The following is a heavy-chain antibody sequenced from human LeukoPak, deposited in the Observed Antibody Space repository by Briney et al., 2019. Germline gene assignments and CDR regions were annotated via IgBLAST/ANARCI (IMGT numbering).Heavy chain of an antibody. J-gene: IGHJ4*02. CDR2: ISSDASIT. CDR1: GFTFSTYW. CDR3: ATSARTYIGSSLDY. Sequence: GGSLRLSCAASGFTFSTYWMHWVRQDPGKGLVWVSRISSDASITSYADPVKGRFTISRDNAKNTLYLQMNSLRAEDTALYYCATSARTYIGSSLDYWGQGTLVTVSS. D-gene: IGHD2-15*01. V-gene: IGHV3-74*01.